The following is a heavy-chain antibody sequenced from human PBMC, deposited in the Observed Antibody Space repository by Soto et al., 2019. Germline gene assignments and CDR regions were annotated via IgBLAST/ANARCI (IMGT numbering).Heavy chain of an antibody. CDR2: IKSKTDGGTT. V-gene: IGHV3-15*07. CDR1: GFTFSNAW. J-gene: IGHJ5*02. Sequence: GGSLRLSCAASGFTFSNAWMNWVRQAPGKGLEWVGRIKSKTDGGTTDYAAPVKGRFTISRDDSKNTLYLQMNSLKTEDTAVYYCTTDTPDTEVYYDSSGNQVWFDPWGQGTLVTVSS. CDR3: TTDTPDTEVYYDSSGNQVWFDP. D-gene: IGHD3-22*01.